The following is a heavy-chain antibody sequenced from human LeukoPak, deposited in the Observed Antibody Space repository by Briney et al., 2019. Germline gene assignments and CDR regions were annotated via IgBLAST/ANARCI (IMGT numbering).Heavy chain of an antibody. CDR1: GGSISSSNYS. D-gene: IGHD3-10*01. Sequence: SETLSLTCTVSGGSISSSNYSWGWIRQPPGKGLEWIGSIYYSGSTNSNPSLKSRVTMSVDTSKNQFSLKLRSVTAADTAVYYCARGGSGISNAFDIWGQGTMVTVSS. V-gene: IGHV4-39*07. CDR2: IYYSGST. J-gene: IGHJ3*02. CDR3: ARGGSGISNAFDI.